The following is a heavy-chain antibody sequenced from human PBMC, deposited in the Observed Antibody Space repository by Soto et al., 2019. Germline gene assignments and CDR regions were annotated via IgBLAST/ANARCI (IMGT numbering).Heavy chain of an antibody. J-gene: IGHJ6*02. V-gene: IGHV1-46*01. CDR1: GYTFTSYY. CDR2: INPGGGTT. D-gene: IGHD4-17*01. Sequence: QVQLAQSGAEVKKPGASVRVSCMASGYTFTSYYMHWVRQAPGQGLEWMGIINPGGGTTTYAHKFPARVTMTRDTSTSTVDLELSSLRSEDTAVYYCARAGYGDYTWYYGMDVWGQGTTVTVSS. CDR3: ARAGYGDYTWYYGMDV.